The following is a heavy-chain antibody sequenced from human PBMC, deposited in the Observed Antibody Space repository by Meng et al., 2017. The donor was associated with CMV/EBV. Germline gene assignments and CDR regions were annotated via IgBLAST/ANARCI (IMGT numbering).Heavy chain of an antibody. CDR1: GCSISSYY. V-gene: IGHV4-4*07. J-gene: IGHJ4*02. CDR2: IYTSGST. Sequence: VPLEESGPGLLKTSETLSLACTGAGCSISSYYWSWIRQRAGKGLEWIGRIYTSGSTNYNPSLKSRVTMSVDTSKNQFSLKLSSVTAADTAVYYCARHGDTAMVVGIDYWGQGTLVTVSS. D-gene: IGHD5-18*01. CDR3: ARHGDTAMVVGIDY.